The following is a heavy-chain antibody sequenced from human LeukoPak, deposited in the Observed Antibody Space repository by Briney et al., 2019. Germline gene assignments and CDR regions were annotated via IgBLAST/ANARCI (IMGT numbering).Heavy chain of an antibody. Sequence: SQTLSLTCAISGDSVSSSSAAWNWIRQSPSRGLEWLGRTYYRSKWYTEYAISVRSRITINPDTSKNQFSLYLNSVTPEETAVYYCTSGPRSFDLWGRGTLVTVSS. CDR1: GDSVSSSSAA. CDR3: TSGPRSFDL. D-gene: IGHD3/OR15-3a*01. CDR2: TYYRSKWYT. V-gene: IGHV6-1*01. J-gene: IGHJ2*01.